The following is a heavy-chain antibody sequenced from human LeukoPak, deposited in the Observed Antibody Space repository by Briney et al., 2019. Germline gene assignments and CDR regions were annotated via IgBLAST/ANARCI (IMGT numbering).Heavy chain of an antibody. CDR2: IKQDGSEK. CDR3: ARDPSCSGGTCRDGYFDY. V-gene: IGHV3-7*01. CDR1: EFTFSSYW. Sequence: PGGSLRLSCAASEFTFSSYWMSWFRPAPGKGLEWVANIKQDGSEKYYMDSVKGRFTISRDNAKNSLYLQMHSLRAEDTAMYYCARDPSCSGGTCRDGYFDYWGQGILVTVSS. J-gene: IGHJ4*02. D-gene: IGHD2-15*01.